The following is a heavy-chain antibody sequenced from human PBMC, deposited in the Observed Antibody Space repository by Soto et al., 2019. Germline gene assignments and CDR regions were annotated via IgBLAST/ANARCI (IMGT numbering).Heavy chain of an antibody. CDR3: VSPHSESSNAFDL. CDR1: GFSFSHYA. CDR2: ISYDGENQ. D-gene: IGHD3-10*01. J-gene: IGHJ5*02. V-gene: IGHV3-30*04. Sequence: VGSLRLSCAASGFSFSHYAMHWVRQPPGKGLEWVALISYDGENQYFTDSVRGRFTISRDNSKTAVYLEMNNLRLDDTATYYCVSPHSESSNAFDLWGQGTLVTVSS.